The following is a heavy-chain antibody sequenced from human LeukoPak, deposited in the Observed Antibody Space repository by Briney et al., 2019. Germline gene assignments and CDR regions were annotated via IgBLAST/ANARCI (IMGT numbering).Heavy chain of an antibody. D-gene: IGHD3-22*01. V-gene: IGHV4-34*01. CDR2: INHNGST. J-gene: IGHJ6*02. CDR1: GGSLSGDG. Sequence: KPSETLSLTCVVYGGSLSGDGWSWIRQPPGKGLEWVGEINHNGSTNYSPSLNSRVTTSVATSKNHLSLRLISVPAADTAVYYCARVSREPGASYYDRSGYYQPYYYGMDVWGQGTTVTVSS. CDR3: ARVSREPGASYYDRSGYYQPYYYGMDV.